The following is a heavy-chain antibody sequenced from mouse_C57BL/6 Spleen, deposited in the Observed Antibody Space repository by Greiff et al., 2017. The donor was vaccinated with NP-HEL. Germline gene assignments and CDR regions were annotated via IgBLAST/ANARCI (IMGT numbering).Heavy chain of an antibody. J-gene: IGHJ4*01. CDR2: IDPETGGT. D-gene: IGHD1-1*01. V-gene: IGHV1-15*01. CDR3: TTHYGSSPNDAMDY. CDR1: GYTFTDYE. Sequence: VQLQQSGAELVRPGASVTLSCKASGYTFTDYEMHWVKQTPVHGLEWIGAIDPETGGTAYNQKFKGKAILTADKSSSTAYMELRSLTSEDSAVYYCTTHYGSSPNDAMDYWGQGTSVTVSS.